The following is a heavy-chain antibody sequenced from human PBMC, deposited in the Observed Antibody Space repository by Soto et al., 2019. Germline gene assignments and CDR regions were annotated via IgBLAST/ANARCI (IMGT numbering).Heavy chain of an antibody. Sequence: QVQLQESGPGLVKPSETLSLTCTVSGGSISSYYWSWIRQPPGKGLEWIGYIYYSGGTNYNPSLKSRVTISVDTSKNQFSPKLSSVTAADTAVYYCATALVRFGELLFDYWGQGTLVTVSS. CDR1: GGSISSYY. J-gene: IGHJ4*02. V-gene: IGHV4-59*01. D-gene: IGHD3-10*01. CDR3: ATALVRFGELLFDY. CDR2: IYYSGGT.